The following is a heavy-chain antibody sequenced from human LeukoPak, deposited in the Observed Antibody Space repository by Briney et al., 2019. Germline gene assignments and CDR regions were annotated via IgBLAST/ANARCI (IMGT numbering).Heavy chain of an antibody. CDR1: GFTVSSNY. J-gene: IGHJ4*02. CDR3: ARDFAYYDSSGYFRY. V-gene: IGHV3-66*01. Sequence: GGSLRLSCAASGFTVSSNYMSWVRQAPGKGLEWVSVIYSGGSTYYADSVKGRFTISRDNSKNTLYLQMNSLRAEDTAVYYCARDFAYYDSSGYFRYWGQGTLVTVSS. CDR2: IYSGGST. D-gene: IGHD3-22*01.